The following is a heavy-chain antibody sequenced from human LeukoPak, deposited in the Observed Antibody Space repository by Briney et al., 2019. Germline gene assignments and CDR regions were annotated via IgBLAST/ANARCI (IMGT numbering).Heavy chain of an antibody. V-gene: IGHV4-39*02. Sequence: PSETLSLTCTVSGGSISTSSYYWVWIRQPPGKGLEWIGSIYYSGSTYYNPSLKRRVIISVDMSKNQISLRLSSVTAADTAVYYCAREDFSPDLDAFDIWGQGTMVTVSS. CDR3: AREDFSPDLDAFDI. CDR1: GGSISTSSYY. CDR2: IYYSGST. J-gene: IGHJ3*02. D-gene: IGHD3-3*01.